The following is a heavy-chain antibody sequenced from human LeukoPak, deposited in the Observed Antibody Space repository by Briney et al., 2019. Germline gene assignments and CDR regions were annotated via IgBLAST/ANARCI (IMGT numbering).Heavy chain of an antibody. Sequence: GGSLRLSCAASGFTFSSYSMNWVRQAPGKGLEWVSSISSSSSYIYYADSVKGRFTISRDNAKNSLYLQMNSLRAEDTAVYYCARDLRLGSYGYVDYWGPGTLVTVSS. V-gene: IGHV3-21*01. CDR3: ARDLRLGSYGYVDY. CDR2: ISSSSSYI. J-gene: IGHJ4*02. D-gene: IGHD5-18*01. CDR1: GFTFSSYS.